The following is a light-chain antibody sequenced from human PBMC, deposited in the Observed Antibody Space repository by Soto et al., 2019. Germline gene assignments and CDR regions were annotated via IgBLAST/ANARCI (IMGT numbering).Light chain of an antibody. CDR2: ATS. J-gene: IGKJ1*01. V-gene: IGKV1-6*01. CDR1: QDIRNE. CDR3: LQDHRYPRT. Sequence: AIQMTQSPPSLLASVGDRVIVTYRASQDIRNELGWYQQKPGKAPKLLIHATSNLQGGVPLRFSGSGSGTDLTLTISSLQPEDFATYYCLQDHRYPRTFGQGTRVEIK.